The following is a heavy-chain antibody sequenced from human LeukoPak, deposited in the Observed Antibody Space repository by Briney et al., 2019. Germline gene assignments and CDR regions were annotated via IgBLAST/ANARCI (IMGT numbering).Heavy chain of an antibody. V-gene: IGHV4-30-4*01. CDR1: GGSIGSDDYH. D-gene: IGHD3-3*01. J-gene: IGHJ5*02. CDR3: ARGVERIFGVVNWFDP. Sequence: PSQTLSLTCTVSGGSIGSDDYHWSWIRQPPGKGLEWIGCIYYSGSTYYNPSLKSRVTISVDTSKNQFSLKLNSVTAADTAVYYCARGVERIFGVVNWFDPWGQGTPVTVSS. CDR2: IYYSGST.